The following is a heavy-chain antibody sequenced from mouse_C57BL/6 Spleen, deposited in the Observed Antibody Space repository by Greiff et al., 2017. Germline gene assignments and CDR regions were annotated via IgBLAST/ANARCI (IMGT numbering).Heavy chain of an antibody. CDR2: IYPGGGYT. V-gene: IGHV1-63*01. J-gene: IGHJ2*01. Sequence: VQLQQSGAELVRPGTSVKMSCKASGYTFTNYWIGWAKQRPGHGLEWIGDIYPGGGYTNYNEKFKGKATLTADKSSSTAYMQFSSLTSEDSAIYYCALYYDYDGGYFDYWGQGTTLTVSS. D-gene: IGHD2-4*01. CDR3: ALYYDYDGGYFDY. CDR1: GYTFTNYW.